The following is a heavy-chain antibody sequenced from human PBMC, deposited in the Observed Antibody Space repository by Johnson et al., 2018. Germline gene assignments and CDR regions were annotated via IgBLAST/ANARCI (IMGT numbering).Heavy chain of an antibody. V-gene: IGHV1-46*01. D-gene: IGHD2-15*01. CDR2: INPSGTAT. CDR3: ARGRGVVAVYCGMDV. CDR1: GYTFTTYY. J-gene: IGHJ6*02. Sequence: QVQLVESGAEVKKPGASVKVSCKASGYTFTTYYIQWVRQAPGQGLEWMGIINPSGTATSYAQKFKGRVTMTRDTSASTVYMELSSLRSEDTAVYYCARGRGVVAVYCGMDVWGQGTTVTVAS.